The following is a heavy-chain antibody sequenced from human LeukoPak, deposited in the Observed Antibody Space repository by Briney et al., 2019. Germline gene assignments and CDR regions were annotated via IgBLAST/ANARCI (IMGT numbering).Heavy chain of an antibody. CDR3: ARDIYSSGWRPENWFDP. CDR1: GGSISSYY. Sequence: PSETLSLTCTVSGGSISSYYWSWIRQPAGKGLEWIGRIYTSGSTNYNPSLKSRVTMSVDTSKNQFSLKLSSVTAADTAVYCCARDIYSSGWRPENWFDPWGQGTLVTVSS. J-gene: IGHJ5*02. D-gene: IGHD6-19*01. CDR2: IYTSGST. V-gene: IGHV4-4*07.